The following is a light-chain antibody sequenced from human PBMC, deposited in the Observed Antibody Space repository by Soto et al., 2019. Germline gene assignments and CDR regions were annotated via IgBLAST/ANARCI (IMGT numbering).Light chain of an antibody. CDR1: SSNNGSNT. Sequence: QSVLTQPPSASGTPGQRVTISCSGSSSNNGSNTVNWYQQLPGTAPKLLIYSNNQRPSGVPDRFSGSKSGTSASLAISGLQSEDEADYYCAAWDDSLKVVFGGGTKLTVL. CDR2: SNN. CDR3: AAWDDSLKVV. V-gene: IGLV1-44*01. J-gene: IGLJ2*01.